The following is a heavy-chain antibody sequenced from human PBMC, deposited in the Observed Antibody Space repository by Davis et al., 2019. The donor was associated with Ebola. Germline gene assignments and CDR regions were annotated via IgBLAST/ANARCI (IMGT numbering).Heavy chain of an antibody. CDR3: AATPQVLLWFGELFSYGMDV. J-gene: IGHJ6*02. V-gene: IGHV3-23*01. CDR1: GFTFSSYA. Sequence: GESLKISCAASGFTFSSYAMSWVRQAPGKGLEWVSTLGTRATTTYYADSVKGRFTISRDNAKNTLSLQMDSLRAEDTAVYYCAATPQVLLWFGELFSYGMDVWGQGTTVTVSS. CDR2: LGTRATTT. D-gene: IGHD3-10*01.